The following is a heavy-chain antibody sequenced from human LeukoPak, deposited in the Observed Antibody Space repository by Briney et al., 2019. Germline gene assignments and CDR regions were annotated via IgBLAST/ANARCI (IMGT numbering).Heavy chain of an antibody. CDR3: AKGLYYDFWSGYLAY. J-gene: IGHJ4*02. Sequence: PGGSLRLSCAASGFTFSSYAMSWVRQAPGKGLEWVSVISGSGGSTYYADSVKGRFTISRDNSKNTLYLQMNSLRAEDTAVYYCAKGLYYDFWSGYLAYWGQGTLVTVSS. D-gene: IGHD3-3*01. V-gene: IGHV3-23*01. CDR1: GFTFSSYA. CDR2: ISGSGGST.